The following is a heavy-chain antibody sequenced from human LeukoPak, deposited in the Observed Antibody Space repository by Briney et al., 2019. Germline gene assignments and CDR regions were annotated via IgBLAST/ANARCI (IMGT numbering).Heavy chain of an antibody. CDR1: GFTFGDYA. CDR2: IRSKAYGGTT. CDR3: ARTGGSYYPYDPFDY. V-gene: IGHV3-49*04. D-gene: IGHD3-10*01. J-gene: IGHJ4*02. Sequence: GGSLRLSCTASGFTFGDYAMSWVRQAPGKGLEWVGFIRSKAYGGTTEYAASVKGRFTISRDDSKSIAYLQMNSLKTEDTAVYYCARTGGSYYPYDPFDYWGQGTLVTVSS.